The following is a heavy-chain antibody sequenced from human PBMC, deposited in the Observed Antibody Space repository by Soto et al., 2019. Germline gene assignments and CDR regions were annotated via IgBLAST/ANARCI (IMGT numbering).Heavy chain of an antibody. D-gene: IGHD6-13*01. CDR1: GFTFSNYA. Sequence: GGSLRLSCAASGFTFSNYAMNWVRQAPGKGLEWVSTVSGGGDYTSYPDSAVSRYYADSVKGRFTISRDNAKNSLYLQMNSLRAEDTAVYYCARALLYSSSWYVEERRTFDYWGQGTLVTVSS. CDR3: ARALLYSSSWYVEERRTFDY. CDR2: VSGGGDYT. J-gene: IGHJ4*02. V-gene: IGHV3-21*01.